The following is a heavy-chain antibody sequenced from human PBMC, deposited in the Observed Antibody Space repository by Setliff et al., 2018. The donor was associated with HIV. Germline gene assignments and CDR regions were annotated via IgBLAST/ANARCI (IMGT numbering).Heavy chain of an antibody. CDR3: ARHSPNVGVRGDAFDI. Sequence: SETLSLTCSVSGGSMRNYYWSWIRQPPRKGLEWVGYISYNGITTYNPSLKSRVTISLDTSRTQFSLRLSSVTAADTAVYYCARHSPNVGVRGDAFDIWGQGTVVTVSS. V-gene: IGHV4-59*08. D-gene: IGHD2-8*01. CDR1: GGSMRNYY. CDR2: ISYNGIT. J-gene: IGHJ3*02.